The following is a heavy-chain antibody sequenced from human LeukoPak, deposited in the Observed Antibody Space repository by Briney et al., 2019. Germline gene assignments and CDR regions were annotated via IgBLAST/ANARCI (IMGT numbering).Heavy chain of an antibody. V-gene: IGHV4-61*01. CDR3: AGQCSGGSCYSPSSHFDY. CDR2: IYYTGST. CDR1: GGSVSSDSYY. J-gene: IGHJ4*02. D-gene: IGHD2-15*01. Sequence: SETLSLTCTVSGGSVSSDSYYWSWIRQPPGKGLEWIGYIYYTGSTKYNPSLKSRVTISVDTSKNQFSLKLSSVTAADTAVYYCAGQCSGGSCYSPSSHFDYWGQGTLVTVSS.